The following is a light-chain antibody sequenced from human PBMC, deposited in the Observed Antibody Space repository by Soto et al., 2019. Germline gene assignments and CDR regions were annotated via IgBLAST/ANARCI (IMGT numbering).Light chain of an antibody. CDR3: RSYTSSSTLV. CDR1: SSDVGGYNY. CDR2: DVS. V-gene: IGLV2-14*01. J-gene: IGLJ2*01. Sequence: QSALTQPASVSGSPGQSITISCTGTSSDVGGYNYVSWYQQHPGKAPKLLIYDVSNRPSGVPNRFSGSKSGNTASLTLSGLQAEDEADYYCRSYTSSSTLVFGGGTKLTVL.